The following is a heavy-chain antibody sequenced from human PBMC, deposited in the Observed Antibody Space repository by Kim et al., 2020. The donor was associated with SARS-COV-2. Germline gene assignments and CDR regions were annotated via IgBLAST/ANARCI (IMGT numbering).Heavy chain of an antibody. CDR1: GGSVSSGSYY. D-gene: IGHD1-26*01. V-gene: IGHV4-61*01. J-gene: IGHJ3*02. CDR2: IYYSGST. Sequence: SETLSLTCTVSGGSVSSGSYYWSWIRQPPGKGLEWIGYIYYSGSTNYNPSLKSRVTISVDTSKNQFSLKLSSVTAADTAVYYCARDLIVGATGDAFDIWGQGTMVTVSS. CDR3: ARDLIVGATGDAFDI.